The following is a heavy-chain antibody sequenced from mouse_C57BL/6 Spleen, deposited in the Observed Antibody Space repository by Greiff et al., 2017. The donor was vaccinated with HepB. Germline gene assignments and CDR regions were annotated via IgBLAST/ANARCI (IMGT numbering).Heavy chain of an antibody. V-gene: IGHV1-19*01. CDR3: ASYYGSSPYY. D-gene: IGHD1-1*01. Sequence: VQLQQSGPVLVKPGASVKMSCKASGYTFTDYYMNWVKQSHGKSLEWIGVINPYNGGTSYNQKFKGKDTLTVDKSSSTAYMELNSLTSEDSAVYYCASYYGSSPYYWGQGTTLTVSS. CDR2: INPYNGGT. CDR1: GYTFTDYY. J-gene: IGHJ2*01.